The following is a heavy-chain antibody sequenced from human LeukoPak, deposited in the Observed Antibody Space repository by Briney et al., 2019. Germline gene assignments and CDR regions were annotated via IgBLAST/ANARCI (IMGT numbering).Heavy chain of an antibody. CDR3: ATYGDYGFDY. Sequence: GGSLRLSCAASGFTVNNNYMSWVRQAPGKGLEWVSLIYSGGTTYYADSVKGRFTISRDNSKNTLYLQMNNLRTEDTAVYYCATYGDYGFDYWGQGTLVTVSS. D-gene: IGHD4-17*01. V-gene: IGHV3-66*02. J-gene: IGHJ4*02. CDR2: IYSGGTT. CDR1: GFTVNNNY.